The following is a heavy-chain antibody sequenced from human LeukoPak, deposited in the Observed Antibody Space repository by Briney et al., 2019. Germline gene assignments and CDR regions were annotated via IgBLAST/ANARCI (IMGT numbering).Heavy chain of an antibody. J-gene: IGHJ4*02. CDR1: GFTFIVHA. Sequence: SGGSLRLSCAASGFTFIVHAMSWVRQAPGKGPEWVSQISASGDRTDYADSVRRRFSISRDNSRNTLFLQMNRLTADDTALYYCARDLATTRFSAYDYWGRGTLVTVSS. V-gene: IGHV3-23*01. CDR3: ARDLATTRFSAYDY. D-gene: IGHD1-1*01. CDR2: ISASGDRT.